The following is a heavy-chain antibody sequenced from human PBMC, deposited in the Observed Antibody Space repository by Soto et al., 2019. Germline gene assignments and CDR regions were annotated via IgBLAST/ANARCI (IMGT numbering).Heavy chain of an antibody. CDR2: VSYDGSKQ. CDR3: AKDTYYHDSSGYYVFDC. V-gene: IGHV3-30*18. CDR1: GFTFNSYG. D-gene: IGHD3-22*01. Sequence: GGSLRLSCAASGFTFNSYGIHWVRQAPGQGLEWVAGVSYDGSKQYYTDSVRGRFTISRDNSRNTLDLQMNSLRAKDTAVYYCAKDTYYHDSSGYYVFDCWGEGTLVTVSA. J-gene: IGHJ4*02.